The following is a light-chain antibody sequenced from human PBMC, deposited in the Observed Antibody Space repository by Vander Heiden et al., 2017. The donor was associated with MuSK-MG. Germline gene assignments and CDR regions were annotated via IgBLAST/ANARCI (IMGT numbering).Light chain of an antibody. Sequence: DVVMTQSPLSLPVTLGQPASISCRSSQSLLYSDGNIYLNWFQQRPGQSPRRLIYKVSYRDSGVPDRFSGSGSGTDFTLKISRVEAEDVGVYYCRQGTHWPFTFGPGTKVDIK. CDR3: RQGTHWPFT. CDR2: KVS. V-gene: IGKV2-30*01. CDR1: QSLLYSDGNIY. J-gene: IGKJ3*01.